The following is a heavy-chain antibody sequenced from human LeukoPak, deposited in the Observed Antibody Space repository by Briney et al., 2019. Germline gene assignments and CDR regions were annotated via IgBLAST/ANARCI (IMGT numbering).Heavy chain of an antibody. V-gene: IGHV3-48*01. CDR3: ASLNRDSWFDP. D-gene: IGHD3/OR15-3a*01. Sequence: PGGSLRLSCAASGFTFSSYSMNWVRQAPGKGLEWVSYISSSSSTIYYADSVKGRFTISRDNAKNSLYLQMNSLRAEDTAVYYCASLNRDSWFDPWGQGTLVTVSS. CDR2: ISSSSSTI. J-gene: IGHJ5*02. CDR1: GFTFSSYS.